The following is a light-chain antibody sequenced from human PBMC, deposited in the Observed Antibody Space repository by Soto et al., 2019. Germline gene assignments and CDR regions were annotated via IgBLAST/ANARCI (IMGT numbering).Light chain of an antibody. CDR2: TNS. J-gene: IGLJ1*01. V-gene: IGLV1-44*01. Sequence: QSVLTQPPSASGTPGQRVTILCSGGSSNIGRNTVSWYRQVPGKAPKLLIYTNSHRPSGVPDRFSGSKSGTSASLAISGLQSEDEADYYCAAWDDSLKGCVFGTGTNLTVL. CDR3: AAWDDSLKGCV. CDR1: SSNIGRNT.